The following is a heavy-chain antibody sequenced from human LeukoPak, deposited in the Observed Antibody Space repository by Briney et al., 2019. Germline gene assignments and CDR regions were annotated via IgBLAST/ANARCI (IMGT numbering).Heavy chain of an antibody. Sequence: SVKVSCKASGGTFSSYAISWVRQAPGQGLEWMGGIIPIFGTANYAQKFQGRVTITADESTSTAYMELSSLRSEDTAVYYCARSRSQLRFLEWLLYWFDPWGQGTLVTASS. D-gene: IGHD3-3*01. CDR2: IIPIFGTA. CDR3: ARSRSQLRFLEWLLYWFDP. V-gene: IGHV1-69*01. CDR1: GGTFSSYA. J-gene: IGHJ5*02.